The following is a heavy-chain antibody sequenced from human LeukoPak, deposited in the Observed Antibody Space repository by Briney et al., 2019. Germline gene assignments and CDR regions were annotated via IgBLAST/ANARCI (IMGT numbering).Heavy chain of an antibody. J-gene: IGHJ4*02. Sequence: PGGSLRLSCAASGFTFSSYAMHWVRQAPGKGLEWVAVISYDGSNKYYADTVKGRFTISRDNSKNTLYLQMNSLRAEDTAVYYCARDGQRDSSGWYHYWGQGTLVTVSS. D-gene: IGHD6-19*01. CDR2: ISYDGSNK. CDR3: ARDGQRDSSGWYHY. V-gene: IGHV3-30*04. CDR1: GFTFSSYA.